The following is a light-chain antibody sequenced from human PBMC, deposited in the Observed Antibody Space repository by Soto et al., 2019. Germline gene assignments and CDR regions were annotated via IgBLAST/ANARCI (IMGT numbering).Light chain of an antibody. CDR1: QSVSSY. Sequence: EVVLTQSPATPSLSPGGRATLSCRASQSVSSYLAWYQQKPGQAPRLLIYDASNRATGIPARFSGSGSGTDFTLTISSLEPEDFAVYCCQQPRNTFGGGTKVAIK. CDR2: DAS. V-gene: IGKV3-11*01. CDR3: QQPRNT. J-gene: IGKJ4*01.